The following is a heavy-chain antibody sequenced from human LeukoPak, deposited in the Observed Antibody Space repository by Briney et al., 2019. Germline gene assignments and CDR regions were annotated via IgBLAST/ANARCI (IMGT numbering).Heavy chain of an antibody. J-gene: IGHJ3*02. Sequence: GGSLRLSCAASGFTFSSYWMSWVRQAPGKGLEWVANIKQDGSQKYYVDSVKGRFSISRDNAKNSLYLQMNSLRAEDTAVYYCAKVTIFSLIDAFDIWGQGTMVTVSS. CDR2: IKQDGSQK. CDR3: AKVTIFSLIDAFDI. CDR1: GFTFSSYW. D-gene: IGHD3-9*01. V-gene: IGHV3-7*01.